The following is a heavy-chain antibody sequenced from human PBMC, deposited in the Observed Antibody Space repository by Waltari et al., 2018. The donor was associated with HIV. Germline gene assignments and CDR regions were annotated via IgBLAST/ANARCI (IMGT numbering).Heavy chain of an antibody. D-gene: IGHD2-21*02. V-gene: IGHV4-59*08. CDR2: ISYSRST. Sequence: QVQLQESGPGLVKPSETLSLTCTVSGGSMRSHYWSWIRQPPGKGLEWIGYISYSRSTNYNPSLKSAVTISIVTSKSQFSLKVSYVTAADTAVYYCATHRTADRFDMWGQGTMVTVSS. J-gene: IGHJ3*02. CDR1: GGSMRSHY. CDR3: ATHRTADRFDM.